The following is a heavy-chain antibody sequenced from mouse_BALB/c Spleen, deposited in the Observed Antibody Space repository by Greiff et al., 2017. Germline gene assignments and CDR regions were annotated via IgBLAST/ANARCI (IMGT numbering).Heavy chain of an antibody. V-gene: IGHV5-6-5*01. CDR1: GFTFSSYA. J-gene: IGHJ3*01. CDR2: ISSGGST. D-gene: IGHD2-4*01. CDR3: ARGGGDYDVAWFAY. Sequence: EVMLVESGGGLVKPGGSLKLSCAASGFTFSSYAMSWVRQTPEKRLEWVASISSGGSTYYPDSVKGRFTISRDNARNILYLQMSSLRSEDTAMYYCARGGGDYDVAWFAYWGQGTLVTVSA.